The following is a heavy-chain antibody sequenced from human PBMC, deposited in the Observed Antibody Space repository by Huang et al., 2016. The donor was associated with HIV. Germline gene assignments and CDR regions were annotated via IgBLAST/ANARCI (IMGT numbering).Heavy chain of an antibody. CDR2: ISHSGST. D-gene: IGHD1-1*01. CDR1: GGSFSGYY. CDR3: ARERMMSWLDDHDAFDI. Sequence: QVQLQQWGAGLLKPSETLSLTCAVYGGSFSGYYWSWIRQSPGKGLGWIGEISHSGSTNYNPSLKSRLTISVDTSKNQFSLKLGSVTAADTAVYYCARERMMSWLDDHDAFDIWGQGTMVTVSS. V-gene: IGHV4-34*01. J-gene: IGHJ3*02.